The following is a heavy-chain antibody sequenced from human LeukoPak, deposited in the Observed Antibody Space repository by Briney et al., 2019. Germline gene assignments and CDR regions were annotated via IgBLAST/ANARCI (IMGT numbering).Heavy chain of an antibody. Sequence: GGSLRLSCAASGFTFSSNTMIWVRQAPGKGLEWVSYISSSGSTIYYADSVKGRFTISRDNAKNSLYLQMNSLRAEDTAVYYCARDREGFDYWGQGTLVTVSS. CDR1: GFTFSSNT. V-gene: IGHV3-48*04. CDR2: ISSSGSTI. J-gene: IGHJ4*02. CDR3: ARDREGFDY.